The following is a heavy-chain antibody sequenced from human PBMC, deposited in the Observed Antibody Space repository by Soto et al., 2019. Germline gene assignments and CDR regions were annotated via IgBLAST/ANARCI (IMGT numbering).Heavy chain of an antibody. Sequence: SVKVSCKASGGTFSSYAISWVRQAPGQGLEWMGGIIPIFGTANYAQKFQGRVTITADESTSTAYMELSSVRSEDTTVYYCAREDILAGPINYRGQATLVTGSS. CDR3: AREDILAGPINY. CDR1: GGTFSSYA. D-gene: IGHD3-9*01. V-gene: IGHV1-69*13. CDR2: IIPIFGTA. J-gene: IGHJ4*02.